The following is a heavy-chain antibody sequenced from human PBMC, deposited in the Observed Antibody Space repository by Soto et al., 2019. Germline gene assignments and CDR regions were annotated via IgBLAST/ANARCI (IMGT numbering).Heavy chain of an antibody. CDR2: ISPSTSHI. CDR1: GFTFSSCT. J-gene: IGHJ6*02. V-gene: IGHV3-21*01. CDR3: SGCSGGACHQNYGMDV. Sequence: EVHLVESGGGLVKPGGSLRLSCAVSGFTFSSCTMNWVRQAQGKGLEWVSSISPSTSHIYYADSVKGRFTISRYNAKNSLFLQMNSLRAEDTAVYYCSGCSGGACHQNYGMDVWGQGTTVTVS. D-gene: IGHD2-15*01.